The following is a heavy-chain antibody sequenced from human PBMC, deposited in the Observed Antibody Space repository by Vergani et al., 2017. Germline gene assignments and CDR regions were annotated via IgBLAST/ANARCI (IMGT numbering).Heavy chain of an antibody. CDR1: LFTFIKFY. CDR3: ASDAFLWFGEGIDY. CDR2: INQDGSEK. D-gene: IGHD3-10*01. J-gene: IGHJ4*02. Sequence: VELVESGGGLVQPGGSLRLSCSTSLFTFIKFYMSWVRQAPGKGLEWVANINQDGSEKYFVDSVKGRFTISRDNARSSLYLQMNSLRAEDTAVYYCASDAFLWFGEGIDYWGQGTLVTVSS. V-gene: IGHV3-7*01.